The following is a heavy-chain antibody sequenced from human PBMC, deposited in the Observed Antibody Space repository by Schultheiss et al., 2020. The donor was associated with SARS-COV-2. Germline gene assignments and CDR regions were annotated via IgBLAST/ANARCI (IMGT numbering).Heavy chain of an antibody. CDR3: ARGRYGAVAGFDY. CDR1: GGSISSYY. J-gene: IGHJ4*02. Sequence: SETLSLTCTVSGGSISSYYWSWIRQPPGKGLEWIGSIYHSGSTYYNPSLKSRVTISVDTSKNQFSLKLSSVTAADTAVYYCARGRYGAVAGFDYWGQGTLVTVSS. D-gene: IGHD6-19*01. CDR2: IYHSGST. V-gene: IGHV4-38-2*02.